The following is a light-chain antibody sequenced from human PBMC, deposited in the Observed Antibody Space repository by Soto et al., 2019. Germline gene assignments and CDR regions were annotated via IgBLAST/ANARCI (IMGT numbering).Light chain of an antibody. J-gene: IGKJ1*01. Sequence: EIVMTQSPPTLSVSPGERATLSCRASQSVNSSLAWYQQKPGQAPRLLIYGASSRATGIPARFSGSGSGTEFTLSISSLQSEDFAVYYCHQYNNWPRTFGQGTKVDIK. V-gene: IGKV3-15*01. CDR1: QSVNSS. CDR3: HQYNNWPRT. CDR2: GAS.